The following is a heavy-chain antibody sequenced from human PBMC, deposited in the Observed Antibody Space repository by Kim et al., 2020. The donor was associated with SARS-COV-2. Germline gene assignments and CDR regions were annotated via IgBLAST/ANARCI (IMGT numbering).Heavy chain of an antibody. CDR2: ISGSGGST. D-gene: IGHD3-22*01. CDR3: AKDLGMGYYDSSGYYRPGYYYYGMDV. J-gene: IGHJ6*02. CDR1: GFTFISYA. Sequence: GGSLRLSCAASGFTFISYAMSWVRQAPGKGLEWVSAISGSGGSTYYADSVKGRFTISRDNSKNTLYLQMNSLRAEDTAVYYCAKDLGMGYYDSSGYYRPGYYYYGMDVWGQGTTVTVSS. V-gene: IGHV3-23*01.